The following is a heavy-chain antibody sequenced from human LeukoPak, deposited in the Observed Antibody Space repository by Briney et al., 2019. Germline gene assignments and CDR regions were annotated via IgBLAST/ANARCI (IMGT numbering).Heavy chain of an antibody. V-gene: IGHV1-69*06. CDR2: IIPMFDTS. Sequence: SVKVSCKAPGDTFSSYAISWVRQAPGQGLEWMGGIIPMFDTSNHAQKFQGRVTITADKSTSTAYMELSSLRSEDTAVYYCARSITMTVVWDAFDMWGQGTMVTVSS. D-gene: IGHD3-22*01. CDR3: ARSITMTVVWDAFDM. J-gene: IGHJ3*02. CDR1: GDTFSSYA.